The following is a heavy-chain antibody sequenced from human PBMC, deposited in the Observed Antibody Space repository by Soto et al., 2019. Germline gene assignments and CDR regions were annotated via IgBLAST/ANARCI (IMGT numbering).Heavy chain of an antibody. V-gene: IGHV4-39*01. D-gene: IGHD4-17*01. Sequence: SETLSLTCTVSGGSISSSSYYWGWIRQPPGKGLEWIGSIYYSGSTYYNPSLKSRVTISVDTSKNQFSLKLSSVTAADTAVYYCARSGALEESEYGDYADYYYYYYMDVWGKGTTVTVSS. CDR2: IYYSGST. J-gene: IGHJ6*03. CDR1: GGSISSSSYY. CDR3: ARSGALEESEYGDYADYYYYYYMDV.